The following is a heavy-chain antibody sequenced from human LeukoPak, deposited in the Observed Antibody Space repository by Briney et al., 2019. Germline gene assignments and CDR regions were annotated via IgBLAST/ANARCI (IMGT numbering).Heavy chain of an antibody. CDR3: ARDSSDFWSGYYDAFDI. Sequence: GRSLRLSCAASGFTFSSYGMHWVRQAPGKGLEWVAVIWYNVSNKYYADSVKGRFTISRDNSKNTLYLQMNSLRAEDTAVYYCARDSSDFWSGYYDAFDIWGQGTMVTVSS. J-gene: IGHJ3*02. CDR2: IWYNVSNK. D-gene: IGHD3-3*01. V-gene: IGHV3-33*01. CDR1: GFTFSSYG.